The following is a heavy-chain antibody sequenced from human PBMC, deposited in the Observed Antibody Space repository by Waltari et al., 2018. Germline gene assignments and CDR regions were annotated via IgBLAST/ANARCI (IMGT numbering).Heavy chain of an antibody. Sequence: EVQLVESGGDLVQPGGSLRLSCAASGFTFSSYWMHWVRQAPGKGLMWVSRINSDGSSTSYADSVKGRFTISRDNAKTTLYLQMNSLRADDTAVYYCARGSTPTYWGQGTLVTVSS. CDR2: INSDGSST. CDR1: GFTFSSYW. CDR3: ARGSTPTY. D-gene: IGHD2-15*01. V-gene: IGHV3-74*01. J-gene: IGHJ4*02.